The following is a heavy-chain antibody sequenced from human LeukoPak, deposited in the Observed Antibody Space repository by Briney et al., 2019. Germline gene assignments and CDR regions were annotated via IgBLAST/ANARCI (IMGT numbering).Heavy chain of an antibody. J-gene: IGHJ4*02. D-gene: IGHD4-17*01. CDR3: ARSQTYGDHPPFDY. V-gene: IGHV7-4-1*02. Sequence: ASVKVSCKASGYTFNGYYIHWVRQAPGQGLEWMGWINTNTGNPTYAQGFTGRFVFSLDTSVSTAYIQISSLKTEDTAVYFCARSQTYGDHPPFDYWGQGTLVTVSS. CDR1: GYTFNGYY. CDR2: INTNTGNP.